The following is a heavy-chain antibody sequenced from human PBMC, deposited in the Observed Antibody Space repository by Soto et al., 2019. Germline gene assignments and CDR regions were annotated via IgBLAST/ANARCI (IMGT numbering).Heavy chain of an antibody. D-gene: IGHD5-18*01. Sequence: GSLRLSCAASGFIFNNYAMTWVRQAPGKGLEWVSTVTASGGGTFYANSVKGRFTISRDNSRNTLQLQMSSLRVEDTALYYCAKALVPALTAKFGYWGQGTLVTVSS. CDR1: GFIFNNYA. V-gene: IGHV3-23*01. J-gene: IGHJ4*02. CDR3: AKALVPALTAKFGY. CDR2: VTASGGGT.